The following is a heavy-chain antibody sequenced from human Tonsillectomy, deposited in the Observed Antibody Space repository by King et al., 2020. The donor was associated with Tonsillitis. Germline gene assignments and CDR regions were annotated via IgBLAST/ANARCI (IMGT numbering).Heavy chain of an antibody. Sequence: QLVQSGAEVKKPGASVKVSCKASGYTFSRYDISWVRQAPGQGLEWMGWITPYNGKANYAQRLQGRVTMTTDTSTSTAYMELRSLRSDDTAVYYCASPLPSVRLRMRYDMDVWGQGTTGTVSS. CDR2: ITPYNGKA. CDR1: GYTFSRYD. D-gene: IGHD5-12*01. CDR3: ASPLPSVRLRMRYDMDV. V-gene: IGHV1-18*04. J-gene: IGHJ6*02.